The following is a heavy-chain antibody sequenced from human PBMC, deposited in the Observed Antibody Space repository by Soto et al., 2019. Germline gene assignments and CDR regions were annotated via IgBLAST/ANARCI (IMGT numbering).Heavy chain of an antibody. CDR1: GHTVLSYG. CDR3: ASESKRITIVGVGITGPFDY. Sequence: CRGSGHTVLSYGIIVMRQAPGQVLELMQGIIPIFGTANFAQKFQGRVTITADKPTSTAYMELSSLRSEDTAVYYCASESKRITIVGVGITGPFDYWGQGTPVPVSS. V-gene: IGHV1-69*06. CDR2: IIPIFGTA. D-gene: IGHD3-3*01. J-gene: IGHJ4*02.